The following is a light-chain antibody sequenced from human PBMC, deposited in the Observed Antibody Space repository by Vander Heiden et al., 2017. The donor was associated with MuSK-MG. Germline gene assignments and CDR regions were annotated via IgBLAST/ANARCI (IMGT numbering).Light chain of an antibody. J-gene: IGKJ1*01. Sequence: DIQMTQSPSSLSASVGDRVTITCRASQSISSYLNWYQQKPGKAPKLLIYAASSLQSGVPSRFSGSGSGTDFTLTISSRQPEDFATYYCQQNDSTPQMTFGQGTKVEIK. CDR1: QSISSY. CDR2: AAS. V-gene: IGKV1-39*01. CDR3: QQNDSTPQMT.